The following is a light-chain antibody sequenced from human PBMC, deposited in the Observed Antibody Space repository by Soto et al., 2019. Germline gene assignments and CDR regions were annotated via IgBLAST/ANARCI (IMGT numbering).Light chain of an antibody. CDR1: QSLVYADGNTY. V-gene: IGKV2-30*01. Sequence: DVVMTQSPLSLPVTLGQSASISCTSSQSLVYADGNTYLNWLQQRPGQSPRRRIYKVFNRDSGVPDRLSGSASGSEFTLTISRVEAEDIGVYYCMQTAHWPYTFGRWTKLEIK. CDR2: KVF. J-gene: IGKJ2*01. CDR3: MQTAHWPYT.